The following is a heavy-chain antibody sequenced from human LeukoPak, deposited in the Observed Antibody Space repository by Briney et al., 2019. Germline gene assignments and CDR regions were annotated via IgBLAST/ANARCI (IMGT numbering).Heavy chain of an antibody. Sequence: SETLSLTCAVYGGSYSGYYWSWIRQPPGKGLEWIGEINHSGSTNYNPSLKSRVTISVDTSKNQFSLKLSSVTAADTAVYYCARTAGDYWGQGTLVTVSS. CDR3: ARTAGDY. J-gene: IGHJ4*02. CDR1: GGSYSGYY. V-gene: IGHV4-34*01. CDR2: INHSGST.